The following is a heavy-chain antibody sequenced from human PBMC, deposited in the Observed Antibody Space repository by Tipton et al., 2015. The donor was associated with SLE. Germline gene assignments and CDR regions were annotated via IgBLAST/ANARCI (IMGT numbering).Heavy chain of an antibody. J-gene: IGHJ3*02. D-gene: IGHD2-15*01. V-gene: IGHV4-4*07. CDR2: IYTSGST. CDR1: GGSISSYY. Sequence: TLSLTCTVSGGSISSYYWSWIRQPAGKGLEWIGRIYTSGSTSHNPSLKSRVTMSVDTSKNQFSLKLSSVTAADTAVYYCARISPRTPHAFDIWGQGTMVTVSS. CDR3: ARISPRTPHAFDI.